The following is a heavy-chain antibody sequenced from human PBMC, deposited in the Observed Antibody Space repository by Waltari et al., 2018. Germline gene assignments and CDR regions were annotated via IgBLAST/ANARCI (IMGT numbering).Heavy chain of an antibody. Sequence: QVQLMQSGAEVKKPGASVTVSCKTSGYTFTDYYMHWVRQAPGQGLESMGWINPNGGATYYAQKFRGRVTMTSDTSISTVFMELRGLKSDDTAVYFCARLSEYWGPGTLVTVSS. CDR3: ARLSEY. J-gene: IGHJ4*02. CDR1: GYTFTDYY. CDR2: INPNGGAT. V-gene: IGHV1-2*02.